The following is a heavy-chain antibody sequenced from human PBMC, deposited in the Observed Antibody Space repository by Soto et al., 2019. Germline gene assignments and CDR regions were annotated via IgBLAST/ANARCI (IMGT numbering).Heavy chain of an antibody. CDR3: AAHCSGGSCYGWFDP. CDR1: GGSFSGYY. CDR2: INHSGST. V-gene: IGHV4-34*01. J-gene: IGHJ5*02. D-gene: IGHD2-15*01. Sequence: PSETMSLTCAVYGGSFSGYYWSWIRQPPGKGLEWIGEINHSGSTNYNPSLKSRVTISVDTSKNQFSLKLSSVTAADTAVYYCAAHCSGGSCYGWFDPWGQGTLVTVSS.